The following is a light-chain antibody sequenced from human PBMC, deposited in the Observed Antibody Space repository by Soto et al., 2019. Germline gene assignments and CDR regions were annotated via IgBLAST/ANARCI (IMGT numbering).Light chain of an antibody. Sequence: EIVMTQSPATLSVSPGERATLSCRASQSVSSNLAWYQQKPGQAPRLLIYGASTRATDVPARFSGSGSGTEFTLTISSLQSEDFAVYYCQRYNDFQYVFGQGTKL. CDR3: QRYNDFQYV. CDR1: QSVSSN. CDR2: GAS. V-gene: IGKV3-15*01. J-gene: IGKJ2*01.